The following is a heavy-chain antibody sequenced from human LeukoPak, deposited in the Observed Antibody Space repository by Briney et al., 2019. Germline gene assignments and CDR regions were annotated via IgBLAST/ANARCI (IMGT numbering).Heavy chain of an antibody. V-gene: IGHV3-11*01. D-gene: IGHD3-10*01. J-gene: IGHJ6*02. CDR2: ISSSGSTI. CDR3: ARGQRVFTMVRGVYYGKDV. CDR1: GFTFSDYY. Sequence: GGSLRLSCAASGFTFSDYYMSWIRQAPGKGLEWVSYISSSGSTIYYADSVKGRFTISRDNAKNSLYLQMNSLRAEDTAVYYCARGQRVFTMVRGVYYGKDVWGQGTTVTVSS.